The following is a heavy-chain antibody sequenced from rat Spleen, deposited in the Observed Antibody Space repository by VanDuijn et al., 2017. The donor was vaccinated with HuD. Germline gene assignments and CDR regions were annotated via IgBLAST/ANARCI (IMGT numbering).Heavy chain of an antibody. CDR3: ARPLAGSGYVFAY. CDR2: ISYDGSTT. CDR1: GITFSDYY. J-gene: IGHJ3*01. Sequence: EVQLVESGGGLVQPGRSLKLSCAASGITFSDYYMAWVRQAPTKGLEWVATISYDGSTTYYRDSVKGRFTVSRDDARSTLYLQMDSLRSEDTATYYCARPLAGSGYVFAYWGQGTLVTVSS. V-gene: IGHV5-7*01. D-gene: IGHD4-3*01.